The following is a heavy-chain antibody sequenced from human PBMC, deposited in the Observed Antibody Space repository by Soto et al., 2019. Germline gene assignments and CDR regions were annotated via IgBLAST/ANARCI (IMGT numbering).Heavy chain of an antibody. J-gene: IGHJ6*02. CDR1: GYTFTSYG. D-gene: IGHD1-26*01. CDR2: ISAYNGNT. CDR3: ASDGSYYGMDV. Sequence: ASVKVSXKASGYTFTSYGISWVRQAPGQGLEWMGWISAYNGNTNYAQKLQGRVTMTTDTSTSTAYMELRSLRSDYTAVYYCASDGSYYGMDVWGQGTTVTVSS. V-gene: IGHV1-18*04.